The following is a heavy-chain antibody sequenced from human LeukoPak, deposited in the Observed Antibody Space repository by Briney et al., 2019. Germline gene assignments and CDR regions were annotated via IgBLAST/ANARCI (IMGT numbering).Heavy chain of an antibody. V-gene: IGHV3-48*04. J-gene: IGHJ2*01. CDR3: AREGSAVAGVYWYFDL. CDR2: ISRSSRTI. Sequence: GGSLRLSCAASGFTFSRCSMNWVRQAPGKGLEWVSYISRSSRTIYYADSVKGRFTISSDNAKNSLYLQMNSLRVEDTAIYYCAREGSAVAGVYWYFDLWGRGTLVTVSS. CDR1: GFTFSRCS. D-gene: IGHD6-19*01.